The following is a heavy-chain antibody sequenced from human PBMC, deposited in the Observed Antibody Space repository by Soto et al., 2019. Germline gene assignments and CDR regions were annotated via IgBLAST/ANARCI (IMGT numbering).Heavy chain of an antibody. CDR1: GYTFTGYY. V-gene: IGHV1-2*04. CDR2: INPNSGGT. Sequence: ASVKVSCKASGYTFTGYYMHWVRQAPGQGLKWMGWINPNSGGTNYAQKFQGWVTMTRDTSISTAYMELSRLRSDDTAVYYCARQQSSVTTVTGDAFDIWGQGTMVTVSS. D-gene: IGHD4-17*01. CDR3: ARQQSSVTTVTGDAFDI. J-gene: IGHJ3*02.